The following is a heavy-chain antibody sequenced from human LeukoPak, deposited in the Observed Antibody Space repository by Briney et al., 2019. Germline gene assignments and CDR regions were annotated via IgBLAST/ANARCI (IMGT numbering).Heavy chain of an antibody. CDR1: GGSFSGYY. CDR3: ARRNYDFWGGYFLGY. D-gene: IGHD3-3*01. Sequence: SETLSLTCAVYGGSFSGYYWSWIRQPPGKGLEWIGEINHSGSTNYNPSLKSRVTISVDTSKNQFSLKLSSVTAADTAVYYCARRNYDFWGGYFLGYWGQGTLVTVSS. V-gene: IGHV4-34*01. CDR2: INHSGST. J-gene: IGHJ4*02.